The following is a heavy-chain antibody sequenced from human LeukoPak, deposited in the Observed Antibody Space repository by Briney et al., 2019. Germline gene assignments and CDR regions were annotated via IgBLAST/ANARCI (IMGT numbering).Heavy chain of an antibody. D-gene: IGHD1-1*01. CDR2: VDPEDGET. CDR1: GYTFTDYY. J-gene: IGHJ4*02. CDR3: ATFNGYTGTYYFDY. V-gene: IGHV1-69-2*01. Sequence: ASVKVSCKVSGYTFTDYYMHWVQQAPGKGLEWMGLVDPEDGETIYAEKFQGRVTITADTSTDTAYMELSSLRSEDTAVYYCATFNGYTGTYYFDYWGQGTLVTDSS.